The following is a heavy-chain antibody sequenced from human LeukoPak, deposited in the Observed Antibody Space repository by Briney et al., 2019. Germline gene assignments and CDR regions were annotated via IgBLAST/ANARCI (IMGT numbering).Heavy chain of an antibody. CDR1: GFTFSSYA. D-gene: IGHD6-13*01. V-gene: IGHV3-23*01. CDR2: ISGSGGST. J-gene: IGHJ4*02. Sequence: GGSLRLSCAASGFTFSSYAMSWVRQAPGKGLESVSAISGSGGSTYYADSVKGRFTISRDNSKNTLYLQMNSLRAEDTAVYYCAKDSSSSWYYFDYWGQGTLVTVSS. CDR3: AKDSSSSWYYFDY.